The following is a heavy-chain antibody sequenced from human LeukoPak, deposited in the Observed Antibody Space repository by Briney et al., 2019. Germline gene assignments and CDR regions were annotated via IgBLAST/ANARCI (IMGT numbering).Heavy chain of an antibody. CDR2: IYYSGVT. Sequence: SETLSLTCTVSGDSITTYYWSWIRQPPGKGLEYIGYIYYSGVTNYQPSLKSRVTMSLDTSKNQFSLELSSVTAADTAVYYCARGVYSSSWSYDYWGQGTLVTVSS. CDR3: ARGVYSSSWSYDY. J-gene: IGHJ4*02. CDR1: GDSITTYY. V-gene: IGHV4-59*12. D-gene: IGHD6-13*01.